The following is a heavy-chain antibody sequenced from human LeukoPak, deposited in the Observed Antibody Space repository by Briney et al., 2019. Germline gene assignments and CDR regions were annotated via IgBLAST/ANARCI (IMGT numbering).Heavy chain of an antibody. J-gene: IGHJ6*02. D-gene: IGHD3-22*01. Sequence: SVKVSCKASGGTFSSYAISWVRQAPGQGLEWMGGIIPIFGTANYAQKFQGRVTITTDESTSTAYMELRSLRSDDTAVYYCARSFYYDGSGYYYYYGLDVWGQGTTVTVSS. CDR1: GGTFSSYA. CDR3: ARSFYYDGSGYYYYYGLDV. CDR2: IIPIFGTA. V-gene: IGHV1-69*05.